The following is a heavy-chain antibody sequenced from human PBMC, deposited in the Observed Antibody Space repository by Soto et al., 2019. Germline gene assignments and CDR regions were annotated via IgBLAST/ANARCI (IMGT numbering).Heavy chain of an antibody. CDR2: INPNSGDT. Sequence: QVQLVQSGAEVRKPGASVKVSCKASGYNFTGYYVHWVRQAPGQGLEWMGWINPNSGDTNYAQKFQGRVTLTRDTSISTTYMDLSRLRSDDTAVYYCARGEYYDFWSGYPKRDGLDVWGQGTAVTVSS. CDR3: ARGEYYDFWSGYPKRDGLDV. V-gene: IGHV1-2*02. CDR1: GYNFTGYY. D-gene: IGHD3-3*01. J-gene: IGHJ6*02.